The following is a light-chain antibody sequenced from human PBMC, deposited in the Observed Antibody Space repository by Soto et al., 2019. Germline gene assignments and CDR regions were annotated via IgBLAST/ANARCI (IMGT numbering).Light chain of an antibody. J-gene: IGKJ1*01. CDR3: QQYNNWPPPWT. Sequence: EIVMTQSPATLSVSPGERATLSCRASQSVKSNLAWYQQKPGQAPRLLIYGASTRATAIPARFSGSGSGTDFTPTISSLQSEDFAVYYCQQYNNWPPPWTFGQGTKVEIK. CDR1: QSVKSN. V-gene: IGKV3-15*01. CDR2: GAS.